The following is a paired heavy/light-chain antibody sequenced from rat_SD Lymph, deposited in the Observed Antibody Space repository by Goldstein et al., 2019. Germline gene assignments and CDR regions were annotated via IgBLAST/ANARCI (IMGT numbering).Light chain of an antibody. Sequence: DIQMTQSPASLSASLGETISIECRASEDIYSNLAWYQQKSGKSPQLLIYAANRLQDGVPSRFSGSGSGTQYSLKISGMQPEDEGDYFCLQGSKFPLTFGSGTKLEIK. CDR2: AAN. CDR1: EDIYSN. V-gene: IGKV12S38*01. CDR3: LQGSKFPLT. J-gene: IGKJ5*01.
Heavy chain of an antibody. Sequence: QVQLQQSGAELAKPGSSVKISCKASGYTFTSYDISWIKQTTGQGLEYIGYINTGSGGTYYNEKFKGKATLTVDKSSSTAFMQLSSLTPEDTAVYYCARNRYPRWYFDFWGPGTMVTVSS. J-gene: IGHJ1*01. CDR3: ARNRYPRWYFDF. D-gene: IGHD2-1*01. CDR1: GYTFTSYD. V-gene: IGHV1-57*01. CDR2: INTGSGGT.